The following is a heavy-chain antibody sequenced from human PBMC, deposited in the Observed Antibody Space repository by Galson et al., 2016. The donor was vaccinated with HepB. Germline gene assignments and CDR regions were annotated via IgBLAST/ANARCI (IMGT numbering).Heavy chain of an antibody. V-gene: IGHV3-7*01. Sequence: SLRLSCAASGFTFNAHWMNWVRQAPGKGLEWVANIRGDGIVSYYAESVRGRFTISRENAKNSLYLQMNGLRVEETAVYYCSREMTGSYFDWGQGTLVIVSS. CDR1: GFTFNAHW. J-gene: IGHJ4*02. D-gene: IGHD3-10*01. CDR3: SREMTGSYFD. CDR2: IRGDGIVS.